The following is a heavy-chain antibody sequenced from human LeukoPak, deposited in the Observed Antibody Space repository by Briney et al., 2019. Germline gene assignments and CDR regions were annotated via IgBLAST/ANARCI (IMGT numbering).Heavy chain of an antibody. Sequence: GGSLRLSCAASGFTFSSYGMNWVRQAPGKGLEWVAFTRYDEDNKYYADSVKGRFTISRDNSKNTLYLQMNSLRAEDTAVYYCARDRSYYDTSGYYRDPDSFDIWGQGTMVTVSS. V-gene: IGHV3-30*02. CDR2: TRYDEDNK. J-gene: IGHJ3*02. CDR3: ARDRSYYDTSGYYRDPDSFDI. CDR1: GFTFSSYG. D-gene: IGHD3-22*01.